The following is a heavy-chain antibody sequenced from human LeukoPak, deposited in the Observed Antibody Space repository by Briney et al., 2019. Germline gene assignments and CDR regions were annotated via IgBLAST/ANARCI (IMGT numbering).Heavy chain of an antibody. V-gene: IGHV3-30*18. CDR1: GFTFSSYG. Sequence: GGSLRLSCAASGFTFSSYGMHWVRQAPGKGLEWVAVISYDGSNKYYADSVKGRFTISRDNSKNTLYLQMNSLRAEDTAVYYCAKEVSGYSSGLGFDPWGQGTLVTVSS. CDR3: AKEVSGYSSGLGFDP. J-gene: IGHJ5*02. CDR2: ISYDGSNK. D-gene: IGHD6-19*01.